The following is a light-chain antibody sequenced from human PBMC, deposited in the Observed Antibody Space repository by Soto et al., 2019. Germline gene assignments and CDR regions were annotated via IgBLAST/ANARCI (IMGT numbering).Light chain of an antibody. CDR1: QSVGRL. CDR3: QHYNVYPYA. V-gene: IGKV1-5*03. Sequence: DLQMTQSPSILSASVGDRVTFTCRASQSVGRLVAWYQQRPGKAPNLLIYKASTLESGVPSRFSGSGSGTEFALSVSGLQPEDFATYYCQHYNVYPYAFGQGTELEI. CDR2: KAS. J-gene: IGKJ2*01.